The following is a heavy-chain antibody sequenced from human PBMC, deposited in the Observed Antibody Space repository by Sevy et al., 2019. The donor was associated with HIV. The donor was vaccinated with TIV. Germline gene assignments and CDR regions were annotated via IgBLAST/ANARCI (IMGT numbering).Heavy chain of an antibody. J-gene: IGHJ4*02. Sequence: ASVKVSCKASGYTFTGYYMHWMRQAPGQGLEWMGWINPDSGDPIYAPKFQGRVTLTRDTSINTAYMDLRRLKSDDTAVYYCVRDDRDGYFEHWGQGTLVNVSS. CDR3: VRDDRDGYFEH. V-gene: IGHV1-2*02. CDR1: GYTFTGYY. CDR2: INPDSGDP.